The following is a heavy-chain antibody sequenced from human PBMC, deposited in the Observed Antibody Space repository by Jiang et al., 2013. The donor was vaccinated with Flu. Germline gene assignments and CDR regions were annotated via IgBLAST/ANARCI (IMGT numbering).Heavy chain of an antibody. J-gene: IGHJ5*02. CDR3: ASLEPGTFYYDSSGQKDWFDP. CDR1: GGSFSSYP. Sequence: GAEVKKPGSSMKVSCKASGGSFSSYPLSWVRQAPGQGLEWMGETIPRFGTPHYAQAIQGRAAITADEFTRTVYLELRSLKPEDTAVYYCASLEPGTFYYDSSGQKDWFDPWGQGTLVTVSS. V-gene: IGHV1-69*01. D-gene: IGHD3-22*01. CDR2: TIPRFGTP.